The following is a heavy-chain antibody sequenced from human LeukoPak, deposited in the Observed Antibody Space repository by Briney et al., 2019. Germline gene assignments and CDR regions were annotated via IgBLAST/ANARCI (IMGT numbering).Heavy chain of an antibody. CDR3: ARAVPAAIRGNWFDP. CDR1: GGTFSSYA. Sequence: SVKVSCKASGGTFSSYATSWVRQAPGQGLEWMGGIIPIFGTANYAQKFQGGVTITADESTSTAYMELSSLRSEDTAVYYCARAVPAAIRGNWFDPWGQGTLVTVSS. D-gene: IGHD2-2*02. CDR2: IIPIFGTA. J-gene: IGHJ5*02. V-gene: IGHV1-69*01.